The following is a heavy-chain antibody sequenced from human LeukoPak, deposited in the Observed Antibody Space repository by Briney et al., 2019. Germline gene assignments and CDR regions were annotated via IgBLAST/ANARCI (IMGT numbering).Heavy chain of an antibody. CDR3: AKGLHDYGDLGPYYYYYMDV. CDR2: ISGSGGST. CDR1: GFTFSSYA. D-gene: IGHD4-17*01. J-gene: IGHJ6*03. Sequence: GGSLRLSCAASGFTFSSYAMSRVRQAPGKGLEWVSAISGSGGSTYYADSVKGRFTISRDNSKNTLYLQMNSLRAEDTAVYYCAKGLHDYGDLGPYYYYYMDVWGKGTTVTVSS. V-gene: IGHV3-23*01.